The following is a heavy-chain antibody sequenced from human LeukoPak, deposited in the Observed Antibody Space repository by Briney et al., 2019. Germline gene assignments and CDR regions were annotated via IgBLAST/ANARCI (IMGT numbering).Heavy chain of an antibody. Sequence: PGGSLRLSCAASGFSFSDFYMNWIRKAPGKGLEWVAHITSDGGIIHYADSVKGRFTISRDNAKNSLYLQMNSLRVEDTALYYCARDPKGDRAFDIWGQGTMVTVSS. CDR1: GFSFSDFY. CDR3: ARDPKGDRAFDI. J-gene: IGHJ3*02. CDR2: ITSDGGII. V-gene: IGHV3-11*01.